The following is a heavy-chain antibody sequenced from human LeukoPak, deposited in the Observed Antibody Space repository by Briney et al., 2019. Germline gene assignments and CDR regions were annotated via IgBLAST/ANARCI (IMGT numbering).Heavy chain of an antibody. CDR2: ISSSDNTI. CDR1: GFTFSSYS. V-gene: IGHV3-48*02. J-gene: IGHJ4*02. CDR3: ARVHRGYSYGRLDY. Sequence: PGGPLRLSCAASGFTFSSYSMNWVRQAPGKGLEWVSYISSSDNTIHYADSVKGRFTISRDNAKNSLYLEMNSLRDEDTAVYYCARVHRGYSYGRLDYWGQGTLVTVSS. D-gene: IGHD5-18*01.